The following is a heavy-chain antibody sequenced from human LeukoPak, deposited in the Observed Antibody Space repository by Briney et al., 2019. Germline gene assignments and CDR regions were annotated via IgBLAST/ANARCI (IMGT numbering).Heavy chain of an antibody. CDR1: GFTFSNYW. J-gene: IGHJ6*04. Sequence: GGSLRLSCVSSGFTFSNYWMKWVRQAPGKGLEWVASINEDGSGKYSVGSVKDRITISRANARNSLDLQINSLTVEDTAIYYCARDDGDVWGTGITVTVSS. CDR2: INEDGSGK. V-gene: IGHV3-7*01. CDR3: ARDDGDV.